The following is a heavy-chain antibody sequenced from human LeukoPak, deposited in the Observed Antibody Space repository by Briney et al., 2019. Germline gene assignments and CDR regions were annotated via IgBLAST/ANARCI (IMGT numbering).Heavy chain of an antibody. V-gene: IGHV3-7*01. CDR2: ISPDGSDK. J-gene: IGHJ4*02. CDR1: GFTFSTYW. CDR3: ARGIVVVVGASDHFDY. Sequence: GGSLRLSCVASGFTFSTYWMNWVRQAPGKGLERVGTISPDGSDKYYVDSVKGRFTISRDNAKTSLCLQINSLRADDTALYFCARGIVVVVGASDHFDYWGQGTLITVSS. D-gene: IGHD2-15*01.